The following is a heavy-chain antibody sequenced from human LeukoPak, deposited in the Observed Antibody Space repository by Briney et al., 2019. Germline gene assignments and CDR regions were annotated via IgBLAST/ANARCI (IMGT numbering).Heavy chain of an antibody. CDR2: IYYSGST. CDR3: ASLVKPYYYYMDV. J-gene: IGHJ6*03. Sequence: GSLRLSCAASGFTVSSNYMSWIRQPPGKGLEWIGYIYYSGSTNYNPSLKSRVTISVDTSKNQFSLKLSSVTAADTAVYYCASLVKPYYYYMDVWGKGTTVTVSS. D-gene: IGHD2-21*01. V-gene: IGHV4-59*02. CDR1: GFTVSSNY.